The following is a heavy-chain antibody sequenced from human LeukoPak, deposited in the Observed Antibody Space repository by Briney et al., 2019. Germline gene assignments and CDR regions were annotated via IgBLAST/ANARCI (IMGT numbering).Heavy chain of an antibody. V-gene: IGHV4-61*02. CDR1: GGSISSGSYY. Sequence: SQTLSLTCTVSGGSISSGSYYWSWIRQPAGKGLEWIGRIYTSGSTNHNPSLKSRVTISVDTSKNQFSLKLSSVTAADTAVYYCAGFLRFLEWSLDPHAFDIWGQGTMVTVSS. J-gene: IGHJ3*02. D-gene: IGHD3-3*01. CDR3: AGFLRFLEWSLDPHAFDI. CDR2: IYTSGST.